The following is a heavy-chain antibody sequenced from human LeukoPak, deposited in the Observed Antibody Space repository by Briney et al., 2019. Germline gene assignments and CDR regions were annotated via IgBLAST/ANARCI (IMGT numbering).Heavy chain of an antibody. CDR3: AKDPGYTSSWYRIFDY. CDR2: LSGSGATT. D-gene: IGHD6-13*01. V-gene: IGHV3-23*01. Sequence: PGGSLRLSCAASGFSVSSNYLTWVRQAPGKGLEWVSALSGSGATTYYADSVKGRFSISRDNSQNTLYLQMNSLRAEDTAVFYCAKDPGYTSSWYRIFDYWGQGTLVTVSS. CDR1: GFSVSSNY. J-gene: IGHJ4*02.